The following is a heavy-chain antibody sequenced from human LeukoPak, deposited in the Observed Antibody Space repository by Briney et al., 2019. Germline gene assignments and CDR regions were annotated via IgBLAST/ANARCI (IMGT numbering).Heavy chain of an antibody. CDR3: ARDPSRSSNHFHMDV. CDR2: ISGGGSTI. V-gene: IGHV3-11*04. CDR1: GGSFSGYY. J-gene: IGHJ6*03. D-gene: IGHD1-26*01. Sequence: LSLTCAVYGGSFSGYYWTWIRQAPGKGLEWVSYISGGGSTIYYADSVKGRFTISRDNAKNSLYLQMNSLRAEDTAVYYCARDPSRSSNHFHMDVWGKGTTVTVSS.